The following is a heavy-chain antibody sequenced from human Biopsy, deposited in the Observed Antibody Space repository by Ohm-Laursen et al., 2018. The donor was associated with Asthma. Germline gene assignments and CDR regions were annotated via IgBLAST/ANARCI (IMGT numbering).Heavy chain of an antibody. J-gene: IGHJ4*02. V-gene: IGHV4-39*01. Sequence: TLSLTCTVSGGSMTSSSYYWGWIRQPPGKGMEWIGSMYHSGSPYHYPALKSRATISVDPWNNQLSLKMSSLTAADTAVYFCVRHQYSSSWSTFDYWGQGALVTVSS. CDR1: GGSMTSSSYY. CDR3: VRHQYSSSWSTFDY. D-gene: IGHD3-22*01. CDR2: MYHSGSP.